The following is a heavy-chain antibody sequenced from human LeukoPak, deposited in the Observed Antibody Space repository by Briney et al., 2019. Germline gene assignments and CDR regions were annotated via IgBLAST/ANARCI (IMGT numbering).Heavy chain of an antibody. Sequence: ASVKVSCKASGYTFTSYGISWVRQAPGQGLEWMGWISAYNGNTNYAQKLQGRVTMTTDTSTSTAYMELRSLRSEDTAVYYCARVGEADIVVVPAAFDPWGQGTLVTVSS. CDR2: ISAYNGNT. CDR3: ARVGEADIVVVPAAFDP. D-gene: IGHD2-2*01. CDR1: GYTFTSYG. V-gene: IGHV1-18*01. J-gene: IGHJ5*02.